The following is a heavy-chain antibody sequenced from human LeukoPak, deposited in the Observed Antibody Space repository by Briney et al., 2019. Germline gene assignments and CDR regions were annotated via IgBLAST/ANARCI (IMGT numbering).Heavy chain of an antibody. V-gene: IGHV3-23*01. CDR2: ISAGGGDT. Sequence: GGSLRLSCAASGFTFTKYAMSWVRQAPGKGLEWVSVISAGGGDTYYADSVKGRFTISRDNSKNTLYLQMNSLRAEDTAVYYCAKDGRYDSSGYYYGYWGQGTLVTVSS. CDR3: AKDGRYDSSGYYYGY. J-gene: IGHJ4*02. D-gene: IGHD3-22*01. CDR1: GFTFTKYA.